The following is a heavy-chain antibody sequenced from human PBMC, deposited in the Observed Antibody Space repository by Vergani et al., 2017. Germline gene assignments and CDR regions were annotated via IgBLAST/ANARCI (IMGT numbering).Heavy chain of an antibody. J-gene: IGHJ4*02. D-gene: IGHD4-17*01. CDR2: MYYSGST. V-gene: IGHV4-34*01. CDR1: GGSFSGYY. CDR3: ARVPTNDCGEDY. Sequence: QVQLQQWGAGLLKPSETLSLTCAVYGGSFSGYYWSWIRQPPGKGLEWIGYMYYSGSTYYNPSLKRRVTISVDTSKNQVSLKLSSVTAADTAVYYCARVPTNDCGEDYWGEGTLVAVSS.